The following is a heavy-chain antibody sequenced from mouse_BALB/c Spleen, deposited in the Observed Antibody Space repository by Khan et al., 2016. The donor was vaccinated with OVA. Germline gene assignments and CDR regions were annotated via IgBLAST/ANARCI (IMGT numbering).Heavy chain of an antibody. Sequence: QVQLQQSGAELAKPGASVKMSCKASGYTFTSYWMHWVKQRPGQGLEWIGYINPTTDYTEYNQIFKDKATLTADKSYSTASMQLSSLTSEDSAVYYCVNHGSSSAWFTYWGQGTLVTVSA. D-gene: IGHD1-1*01. CDR2: INPTTDYT. V-gene: IGHV1-7*01. CDR1: GYTFTSYW. J-gene: IGHJ3*01. CDR3: VNHGSSSAWFTY.